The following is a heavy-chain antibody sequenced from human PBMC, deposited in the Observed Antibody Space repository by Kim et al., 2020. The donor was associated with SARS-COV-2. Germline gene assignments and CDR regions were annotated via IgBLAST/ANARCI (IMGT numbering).Heavy chain of an antibody. CDR3: ARGTRSMVRGVMSRRYWFDP. CDR1: GGSFSGYY. V-gene: IGHV4-34*01. CDR2: INHSGST. D-gene: IGHD3-10*01. J-gene: IGHJ5*02. Sequence: SETLSLTCAVYGGSFSGYYWSWIRQPPGKGLEWIGEINHSGSTNYNPSLKSRVTISVDTSKNQFSLKLSSVTAADTAVYYCARGTRSMVRGVMSRRYWFDPWGQGTLVTVSS.